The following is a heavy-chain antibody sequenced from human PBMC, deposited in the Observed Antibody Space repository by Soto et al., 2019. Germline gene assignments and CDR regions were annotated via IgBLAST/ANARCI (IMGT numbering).Heavy chain of an antibody. V-gene: IGHV3-21*04. D-gene: IGHD5-18*01. CDR2: IGSSSTYI. CDR1: GFTFNAYT. Sequence: GGSLRLSCAASGFTFNAYTMNWVRQAPGRGLEWVSSIGSSSTYIYYADSVRGRFTISRDNAKNSLYLQMNSLRAEDTALYYCARVDTLSASDYWGQGTLVTVSS. CDR3: ARVDTLSASDY. J-gene: IGHJ4*02.